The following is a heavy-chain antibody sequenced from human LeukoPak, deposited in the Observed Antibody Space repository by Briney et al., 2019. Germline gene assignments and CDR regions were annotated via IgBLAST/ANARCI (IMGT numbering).Heavy chain of an antibody. D-gene: IGHD2-2*01. CDR2: ISAGGGST. CDR3: AKDRGASDVDYFDY. Sequence: PGGSLRLSCPASGFTFSDYAMSWVRQAPGKGLEWVSAISAGGGSTYYADSVKGRFTISRDNSKNTLYLQMNSLRAEDTAVYYCAKDRGASDVDYFDYWGQGTLVTVSS. CDR1: GFTFSDYA. V-gene: IGHV3-23*01. J-gene: IGHJ4*02.